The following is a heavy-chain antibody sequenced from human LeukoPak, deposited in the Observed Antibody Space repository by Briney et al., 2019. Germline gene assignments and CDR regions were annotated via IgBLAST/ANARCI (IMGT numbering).Heavy chain of an antibody. V-gene: IGHV4-4*07. Sequence: PSETLSLTCTGSGGSISSYYWSWIRQPAGKGLEWIGRIYTSGSTNYNPSLKSRVTMSVDTSKNQFSLKLSSVTAADTAVYYCAAGGSRSYRPDYYGMDVWGQGTTVTVSS. D-gene: IGHD3-10*01. J-gene: IGHJ6*02. CDR1: GGSISSYY. CDR3: AAGGSRSYRPDYYGMDV. CDR2: IYTSGST.